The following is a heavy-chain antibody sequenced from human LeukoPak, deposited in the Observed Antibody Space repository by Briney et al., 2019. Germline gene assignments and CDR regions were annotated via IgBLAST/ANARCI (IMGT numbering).Heavy chain of an antibody. CDR1: GFSFSTYW. J-gene: IGHJ6*03. Sequence: GGSLRLSCEVSGFSFSTYWMTWVRQAPGKGLEWLANINQHGSETYYVDSVKGRFIISRDNAKNSLYLQWNSLRAEDTAVYYCARGSSGSPFFSYYYYMDVWGKGTTVTVSS. V-gene: IGHV3-7*01. D-gene: IGHD1-26*01. CDR2: INQHGSET. CDR3: ARGSSGSPFFSYYYYMDV.